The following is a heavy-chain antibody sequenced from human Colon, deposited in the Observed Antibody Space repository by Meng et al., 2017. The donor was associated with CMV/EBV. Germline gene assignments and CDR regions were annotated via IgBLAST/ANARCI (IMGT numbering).Heavy chain of an antibody. V-gene: IGHV5-51*01. CDR1: GYGFITFW. CDR2: IHPADSDT. D-gene: IGHD6-19*01. CDR3: ASGKPSVSGGPWGDTFNM. Sequence: KVSCKGSGYGFITFWVAWVRQMPGKGLEWMGIIHPADSDTRYSPSFQGHVTISVDKSTSTAFLQWSSLKASDTAMYYCASGKPSVSGGPWGDTFNMWGQGTMVTVSS. J-gene: IGHJ3*02.